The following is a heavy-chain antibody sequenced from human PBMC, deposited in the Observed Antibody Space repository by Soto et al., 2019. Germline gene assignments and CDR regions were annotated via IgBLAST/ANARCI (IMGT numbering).Heavy chain of an antibody. CDR2: ISSTSDYI. D-gene: IGHD3-22*01. V-gene: IGHV3-21*01. Sequence: GSLRLSCTASGFNFNNYGMSWVRQAPGKGLEWVSSISSTSDYIYYGDSVKGRFTISRDNAKNSLSLEMNSLRVEDTAVYYCTRVVYYDSSGFGLWGQGTMVTVSS. J-gene: IGHJ3*01. CDR1: GFNFNNYG. CDR3: TRVVYYDSSGFGL.